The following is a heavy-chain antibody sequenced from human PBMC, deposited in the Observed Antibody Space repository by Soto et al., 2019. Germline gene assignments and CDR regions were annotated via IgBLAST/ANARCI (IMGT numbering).Heavy chain of an antibody. Sequence: GESLKISCKGSGYSFTSYWIGWVRQMPGKGLEWMGIIYPGDSDTRYSPSFQGQVTISADKSISTAYLQWSSLKASDTAMYYCARRTTGTSYYYYGMDVWGQGTTVTVSS. CDR2: IYPGDSDT. J-gene: IGHJ6*02. V-gene: IGHV5-51*01. CDR3: ARRTTGTSYYYYGMDV. CDR1: GYSFTSYW. D-gene: IGHD1-1*01.